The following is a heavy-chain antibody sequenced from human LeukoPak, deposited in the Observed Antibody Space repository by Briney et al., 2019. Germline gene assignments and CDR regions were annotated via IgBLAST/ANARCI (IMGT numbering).Heavy chain of an antibody. J-gene: IGHJ4*02. CDR1: GFTFSMSS. V-gene: IGHV3-30*04. D-gene: IGHD6-13*01. CDR2: ISFDGANK. CDR3: ARGRAGIAAAGFDY. Sequence: GGSLRLSCATSGFTFSMSSMHWVRLAPGTGREWLAGISFDGANKFSGDSVKGRFSISRDNSKNTLYLQMNSLRLDDTAVYFCARGRAGIAAAGFDYWGQGTLVTVSS.